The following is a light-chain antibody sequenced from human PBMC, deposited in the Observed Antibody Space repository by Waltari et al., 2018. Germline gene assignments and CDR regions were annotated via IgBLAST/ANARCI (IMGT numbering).Light chain of an antibody. J-gene: IGLJ3*02. V-gene: IGLV2-23*02. CDR3: CSYAGNYVWV. CDR1: SSDIGRYDI. Sequence: QSALTQPAAVSGSPGQSVTISCTGASSDIGRYDIVSWYQQHPGNAPKLVISDVSKRPSVVSVRFSGAKCGDTASLTISGLQFEDEADYYCCSYAGNYVWVFGGGTRLTVL. CDR2: DVS.